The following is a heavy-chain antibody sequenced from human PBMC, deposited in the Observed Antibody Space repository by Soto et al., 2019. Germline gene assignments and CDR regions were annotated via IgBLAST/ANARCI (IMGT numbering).Heavy chain of an antibody. Sequence: PSETLSLTCAVSGYSISSGYYWGCIGQPPGKGLEWSGSINHSGSTYYNPSLKSRVTISVDTSKNQFSLKLSSVTAADTAVYCCASEVSAGAGMDVWGQGTTVTV. CDR2: INHSGST. D-gene: IGHD2-8*01. CDR3: ASEVSAGAGMDV. CDR1: GYSISSGYY. V-gene: IGHV4-38-2*01. J-gene: IGHJ6*02.